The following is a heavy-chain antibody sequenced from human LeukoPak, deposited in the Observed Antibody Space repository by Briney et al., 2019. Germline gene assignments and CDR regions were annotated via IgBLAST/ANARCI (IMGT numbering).Heavy chain of an antibody. CDR1: GFTFSSYG. J-gene: IGHJ4*02. D-gene: IGHD4-23*01. CDR2: ISYDGSNK. Sequence: GRSLRLSCAASGFTFSSYGMHWVRQAPGKGLEWVSLISYDGSNKYYANSVKGRFTISRDNSKNTLYLQLNSLRAEDTAVFYCVKALDSGGNFYFDYWGQGTLVTVSS. V-gene: IGHV3-30*18. CDR3: VKALDSGGNFYFDY.